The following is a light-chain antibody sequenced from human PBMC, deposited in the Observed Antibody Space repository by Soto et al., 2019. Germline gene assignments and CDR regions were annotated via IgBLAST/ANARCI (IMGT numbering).Light chain of an antibody. CDR2: KAS. CDR1: QSIISSL. CDR3: QQYNSYYT. J-gene: IGKJ2*01. V-gene: IGKV1-5*03. Sequence: DIQMTQSPSTLSASVGDRVTITCRASQSIISSLLAWYQQKPGKPPKLLIYKASSLQSGVPSRFSGSGSGTEYTLTISCLQPDDFATYYCQQYNSYYTFGQGTKLEIK.